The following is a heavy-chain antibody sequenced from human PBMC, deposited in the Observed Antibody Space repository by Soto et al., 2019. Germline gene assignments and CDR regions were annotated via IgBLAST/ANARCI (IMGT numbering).Heavy chain of an antibody. CDR3: TTDGGLSDHPLYCA. CDR1: GIPFTNAW. Sequence: AGGSLRLSCAASGIPFTNAWMGLVRQSPGKGLEWIGRLKRRRDGGTSDYAAPVKGRFSISKDESKNTLYLQMNSLKTEDTAVYHCTTDGGLSDHPLYCAWAQGSGITVSS. CDR2: LKRRRDGGTS. J-gene: IGHJ5*02. V-gene: IGHV3-15*01. D-gene: IGHD2-8*02.